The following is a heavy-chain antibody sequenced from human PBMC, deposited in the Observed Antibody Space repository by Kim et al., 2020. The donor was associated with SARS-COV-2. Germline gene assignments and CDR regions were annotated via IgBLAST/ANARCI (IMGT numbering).Heavy chain of an antibody. Sequence: GSTTYAQKFQGRVTMTRDTSTSTVYMELSSLRSEDTAVYYCARVRGYGMDVWGQGTTVTVSS. D-gene: IGHD1-26*01. CDR3: ARVRGYGMDV. V-gene: IGHV1-46*01. J-gene: IGHJ6*02. CDR2: GST.